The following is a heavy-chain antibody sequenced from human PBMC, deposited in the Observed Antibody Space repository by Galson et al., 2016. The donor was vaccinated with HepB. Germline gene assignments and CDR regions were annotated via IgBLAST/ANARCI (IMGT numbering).Heavy chain of an antibody. D-gene: IGHD4-11*01. Sequence: ATLSLTCAVYGVSFSGYNWNWIRQAPGKGLEWIGEINHSGSTKYNPSLKGRVTISIDTSKNQFSLNLTSVTAADTAVYYCARDAYNYYYYYGMDVWGQGTTVTVSS. J-gene: IGHJ6*02. V-gene: IGHV4-34*01. CDR1: GVSFSGYN. CDR2: INHSGST. CDR3: ARDAYNYYYYYGMDV.